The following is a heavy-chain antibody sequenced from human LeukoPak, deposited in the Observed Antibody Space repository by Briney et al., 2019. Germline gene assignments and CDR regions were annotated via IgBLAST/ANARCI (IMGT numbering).Heavy chain of an antibody. Sequence: SETLSLTCTVSGGSISSYYWSWIRQPPGKGLEWIGYIYYSGSTNYNPSLKSRVTISVDTSKNQFSLKLSSVTAADTAVYYCARGGPAYKYHDSSGSFDYWGQGTLVTVSS. CDR2: IYYSGST. V-gene: IGHV4-59*01. J-gene: IGHJ4*02. D-gene: IGHD3-22*01. CDR1: GGSISSYY. CDR3: ARGGPAYKYHDSSGSFDY.